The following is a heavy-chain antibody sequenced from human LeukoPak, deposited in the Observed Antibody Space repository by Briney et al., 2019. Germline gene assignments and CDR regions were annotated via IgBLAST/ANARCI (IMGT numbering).Heavy chain of an antibody. V-gene: IGHV3-23*01. D-gene: IGHD6-13*01. Sequence: GGSLRLSCAASGLTFHTYAMSWVRQAPGKGLDWVSVLSGSGESRYYADSVKGRFTISRDNSKNTVYLQMNSLRTEDTAVYYCAKNRGGIAAAIEHWGQGTLVTVSS. CDR2: LSGSGESR. CDR1: GLTFHTYA. CDR3: AKNRGGIAAAIEH. J-gene: IGHJ4*02.